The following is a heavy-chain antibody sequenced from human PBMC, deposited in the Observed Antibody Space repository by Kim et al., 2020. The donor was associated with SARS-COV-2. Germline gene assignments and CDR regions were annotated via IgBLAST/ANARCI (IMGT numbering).Heavy chain of an antibody. D-gene: IGHD5-12*01. CDR3: AKARGYDTAYWYLDL. J-gene: IGHJ2*01. Sequence: ADSVKGRFTISRDYSKNMVFLQMNSLRAEDTALYYCAKARGYDTAYWYLDLWGRGTRVIVSS. V-gene: IGHV3-23*01.